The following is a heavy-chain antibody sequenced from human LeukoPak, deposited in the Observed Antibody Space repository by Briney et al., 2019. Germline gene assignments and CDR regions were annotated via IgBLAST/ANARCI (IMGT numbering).Heavy chain of an antibody. J-gene: IGHJ5*02. CDR2: INPNSGGT. Sequence: GASVKVSCKASGYTFTGYYMHWVRQAPGQGLEWMGWINPNSGGTNYAQKFQGRVTMTRDTSISTAYMELSRLRSDDTAVYYCARAEGIAVAGMNWFDPWGQGTLVTVSS. CDR1: GYTFTGYY. D-gene: IGHD6-19*01. V-gene: IGHV1-2*02. CDR3: ARAEGIAVAGMNWFDP.